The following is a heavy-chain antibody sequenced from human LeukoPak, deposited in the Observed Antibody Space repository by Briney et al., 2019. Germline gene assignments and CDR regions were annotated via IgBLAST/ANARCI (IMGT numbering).Heavy chain of an antibody. CDR1: GFTFSSYA. J-gene: IGHJ5*02. V-gene: IGHV3-23*01. D-gene: IGHD6-13*01. CDR3: AKEKGSSSLGRFDP. CDR2: ISGSGGST. Sequence: PGGSLRLSCAASGFTFSSYAMSWVRQAPGKGLEWVSGISGSGGSTYYADPVKGRFTISRDNSKNTLYLQMNSLRAEDTAVYYCAKEKGSSSLGRFDPWGQGTLVTVSS.